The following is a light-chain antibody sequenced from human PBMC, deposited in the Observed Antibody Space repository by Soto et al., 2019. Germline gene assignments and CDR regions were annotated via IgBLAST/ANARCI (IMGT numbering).Light chain of an antibody. Sequence: EIVMTQSPAALSASPGERVTLSCRASQSISTYVAWYQKKPGQAPRLLVSGASTRATGIPARFSGSGSGTEFTLTLSSLQSEDFAVYYCLQYNDWPPMYTFGQGTKLDI. CDR3: LQYNDWPPMYT. V-gene: IGKV3-15*01. CDR2: GAS. J-gene: IGKJ2*01. CDR1: QSISTY.